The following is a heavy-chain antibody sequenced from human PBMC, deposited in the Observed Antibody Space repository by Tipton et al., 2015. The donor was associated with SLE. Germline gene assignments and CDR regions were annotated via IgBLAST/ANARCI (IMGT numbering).Heavy chain of an antibody. CDR2: IYYTMSA. J-gene: IGHJ4*02. Sequence: LRLSCTVSGGSISSADYYWSWIRQHPGKGLEWIGYIYYTMSAYYNPSLKSRVIISLDTSKNHFSLKLSSVTAAGTAVYYCARVPRTFYYDYSGHFDYWGPGTLVTVSS. CDR3: ARVPRTFYYDYSGHFDY. D-gene: IGHD3-22*01. V-gene: IGHV4-31*02. CDR1: GGSISSADYY.